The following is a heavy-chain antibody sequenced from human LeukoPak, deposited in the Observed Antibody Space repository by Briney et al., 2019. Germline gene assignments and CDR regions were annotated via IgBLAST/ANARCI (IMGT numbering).Heavy chain of an antibody. D-gene: IGHD2-2*01. V-gene: IGHV4-30-2*01. CDR1: GGSISSGGYY. Sequence: PSQTLSLTCTVSGGSISSGGYYWSWIRQPPGKGLEWIGYIYHSGSTYYNPSLKSRVTISVDRSKNQFSLKLSSVTAADTAVYYCARGSAGYCSSISCRYFDYWGQGTLVTVSS. CDR3: ARGSAGYCSSISCRYFDY. J-gene: IGHJ4*02. CDR2: IYHSGST.